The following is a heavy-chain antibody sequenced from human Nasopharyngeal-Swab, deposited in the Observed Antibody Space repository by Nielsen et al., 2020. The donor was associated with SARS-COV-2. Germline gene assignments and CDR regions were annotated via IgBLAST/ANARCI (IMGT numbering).Heavy chain of an antibody. V-gene: IGHV3-33*01. CDR3: ARDGTYYDFWSGLPDY. J-gene: IGHJ4*02. CDR2: VWFDGSNE. CDR1: GFTFRKYA. D-gene: IGHD3-3*01. Sequence: GESLKISCAASGFTFRKYAMQWVRQAPGKGLEWVATVWFDGSNEYYADSVKGRFTISRDNSKNTLYLQMNSLRAEDTAVYYCARDGTYYDFWSGLPDYWGQGTLVTVSS.